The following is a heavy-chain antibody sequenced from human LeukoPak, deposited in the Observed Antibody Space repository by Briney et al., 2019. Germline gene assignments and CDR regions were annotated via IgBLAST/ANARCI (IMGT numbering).Heavy chain of an antibody. Sequence: GGSLKISCKGSGYSFTSYWIGWVRQMPGKGLEWMGIIYPGDSDTRYSPSFQGQVTISADKSISTAYLQWSSLKASDTAMYYCARHYDSSGYYFRYWGQGTLVTVSS. D-gene: IGHD3-22*01. CDR2: IYPGDSDT. CDR3: ARHYDSSGYYFRY. V-gene: IGHV5-51*01. CDR1: GYSFTSYW. J-gene: IGHJ4*02.